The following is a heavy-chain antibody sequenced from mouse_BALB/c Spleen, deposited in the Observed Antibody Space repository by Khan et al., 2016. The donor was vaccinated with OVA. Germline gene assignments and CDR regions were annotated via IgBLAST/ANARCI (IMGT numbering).Heavy chain of an antibody. V-gene: IGHV1-77*01. D-gene: IGHD1-2*01. J-gene: IGHJ3*01. CDR3: GRRDYLGYSFAY. Sequence: QVQLQQPGAELAGPGASVKLSCKASGYTFTDYYINWVKQRTGQGLEWIGEISPGSGDTYYNEKFTGKATLTADNSSSTVYMQLSSLTDEADAVYFCGRRDYLGYSFAYWGQGTLVTVSA. CDR1: GYTFTDYY. CDR2: ISPGSGDT.